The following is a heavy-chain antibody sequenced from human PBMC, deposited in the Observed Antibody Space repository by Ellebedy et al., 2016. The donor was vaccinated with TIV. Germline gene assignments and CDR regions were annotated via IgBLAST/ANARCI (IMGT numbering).Heavy chain of an antibody. Sequence: GESLKISCAASGFALSSNGMSWVRQAPGKGLEWVSGIPDNGGSTYYADSLEGRFTISRDNSKNTLYLQMNSLRVEDKAVYYCAKDRGAVAGTGSGYWGQGTLVTVSS. D-gene: IGHD6-19*01. CDR2: IPDNGGST. J-gene: IGHJ4*02. CDR1: GFALSSNG. CDR3: AKDRGAVAGTGSGY. V-gene: IGHV3-23*01.